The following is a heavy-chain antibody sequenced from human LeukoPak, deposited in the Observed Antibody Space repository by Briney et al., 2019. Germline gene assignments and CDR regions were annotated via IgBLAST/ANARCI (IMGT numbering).Heavy chain of an antibody. CDR3: ASYPRYSSSPPFDY. Sequence: ASVKVSCKASGYTFIGYYMHWVRQAPGQGFEWMGWINPNTGGTNYAQNFQGRVTMTRDTSISTAYMELSGLRSDDTAVYYCASYPRYSSSPPFDYWGQGTLVTVSS. V-gene: IGHV1-2*02. D-gene: IGHD6-6*01. J-gene: IGHJ4*02. CDR1: GYTFIGYY. CDR2: INPNTGGT.